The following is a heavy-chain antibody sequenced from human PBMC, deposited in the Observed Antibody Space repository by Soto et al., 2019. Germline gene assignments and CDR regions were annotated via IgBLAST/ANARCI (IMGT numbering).Heavy chain of an antibody. CDR1: GGSISSGDYY. CDR3: ARVLWSTVSPPRDSWFGP. D-gene: IGHD4-17*01. J-gene: IGHJ5*02. V-gene: IGHV4-31*03. Sequence: SXTLSLTCTVSGGSISSGDYYWSWIRQHPGKGLEWIGFISYSGITYYNPSLKSRVTISVDTSKNQFSLKLSSATAADTAVYYCARVLWSTVSPPRDSWFGPWGQGPLVTVSS. CDR2: ISYSGIT.